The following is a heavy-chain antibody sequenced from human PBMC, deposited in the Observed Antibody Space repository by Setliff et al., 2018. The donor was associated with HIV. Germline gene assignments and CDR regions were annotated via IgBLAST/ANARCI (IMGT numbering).Heavy chain of an antibody. Sequence: SETLSLTCTVSGGSISSYYWSWIRQPPGKGLEWIGYIYTSGSVNYNPSLNSRVTISVDTSKNQFSLKENSVTAAETAVYYCARSPRIGVAGEFEYWGQGTLVTVSS. CDR2: IYTSGSV. CDR1: GGSISSYY. J-gene: IGHJ4*02. V-gene: IGHV4-4*09. D-gene: IGHD6-19*01. CDR3: ARSPRIGVAGEFEY.